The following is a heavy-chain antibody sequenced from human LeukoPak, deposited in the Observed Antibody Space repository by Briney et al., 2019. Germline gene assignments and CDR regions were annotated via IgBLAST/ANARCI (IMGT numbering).Heavy chain of an antibody. CDR2: IKSKTNSYAT. CDR3: TRLTDPVDTAMED. D-gene: IGHD5-18*01. V-gene: IGHV3-73*01. J-gene: IGHJ4*02. CDR1: GFTFSSYW. Sequence: GGSLRLSCAASGFTFSSYWMSWVRQASGKGLEWVGRIKSKTNSYATAYAASVKGRFTISRDDSKNTAYLQMNSLKTEDTAVYYCTRLTDPVDTAMEDWGQGTLVTVSS.